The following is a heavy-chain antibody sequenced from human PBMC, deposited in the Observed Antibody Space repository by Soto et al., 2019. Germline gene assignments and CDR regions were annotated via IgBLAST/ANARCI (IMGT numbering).Heavy chain of an antibody. J-gene: IGHJ4*02. D-gene: IGHD1-26*01. V-gene: IGHV3-23*01. CDR2: ISGSGGST. Sequence: GGSLRLSCAASGFTFSSYAMSWVRQAPGKGPEWVSAISGSGGSTYYADSVKGRFTISRDNSKNTLYLQMNSLRAEDTAVYYCAKDRSIVGATPLLYYFDYWGQGTLVTVSS. CDR1: GFTFSSYA. CDR3: AKDRSIVGATPLLYYFDY.